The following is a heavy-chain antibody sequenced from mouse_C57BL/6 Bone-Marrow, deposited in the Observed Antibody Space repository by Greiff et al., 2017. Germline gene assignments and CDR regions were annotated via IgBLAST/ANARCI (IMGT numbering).Heavy chain of an antibody. V-gene: IGHV5-12*01. CDR2: ISNGGGST. CDR1: GFTFSDYY. D-gene: IGHD1-1*01. J-gene: IGHJ4*01. Sequence: EVQRQESGGGLVQPGGSLKLSCAASGFTFSDYYMYWVRQTPEKRLEWVAYISNGGGSTYYPDTVKGRFTISRDNAKNTLYLQMSRLKSEDTAMYYCARTYYGSSPYYAMDYWGQGTSVTVSA. CDR3: ARTYYGSSPYYAMDY.